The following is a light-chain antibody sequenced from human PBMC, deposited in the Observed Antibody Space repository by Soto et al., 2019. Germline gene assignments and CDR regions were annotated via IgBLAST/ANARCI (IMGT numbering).Light chain of an antibody. CDR1: SSDVGAYKY. J-gene: IGLJ1*01. V-gene: IGLV2-14*03. CDR2: GVS. Sequence: QSALTQPASVSGSPGQSITISCTGTSSDVGAYKYVSWYQQLPGKAPKLVIYGVSNRPSGISSRFSGSKSGNTASLTISGLQAEDEADYYCCSYTTTFTDVFGTGTKLTVL. CDR3: CSYTTTFTDV.